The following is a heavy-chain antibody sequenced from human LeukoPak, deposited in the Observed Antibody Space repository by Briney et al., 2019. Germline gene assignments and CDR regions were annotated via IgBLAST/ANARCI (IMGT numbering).Heavy chain of an antibody. Sequence: SETLSLTCAVYGGSFSGYYWSWIRQPPGKGLEWIREINHSGSTNYNPSLKSRVTISVDTSKNQFSLKLSSVTAADTAVYYCARAPPGIAAAGSRFNWFDPWGQGTLVTVSS. V-gene: IGHV4-34*01. J-gene: IGHJ5*02. D-gene: IGHD6-13*01. CDR3: ARAPPGIAAAGSRFNWFDP. CDR1: GGSFSGYY. CDR2: INHSGST.